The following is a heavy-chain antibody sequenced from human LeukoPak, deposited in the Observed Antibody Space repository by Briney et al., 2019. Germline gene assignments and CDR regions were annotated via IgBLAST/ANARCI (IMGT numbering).Heavy chain of an antibody. CDR2: IRYDGTIK. D-gene: IGHD6-13*01. J-gene: IGHJ4*02. V-gene: IGHV3-30*02. Sequence: GGSLRLSCAASGFTFSSYGMHWVRQAPGKGLEWVSFIRYDGTIKYYADSVKGRFTISRDNSKNTMYLQMNSVRPEDMAVYYCAKDLMPRKRESWNRIPAAGPQPPDYWGQGTLVTVSS. CDR3: AKDLMPRKRESWNRIPAAGPQPPDY. CDR1: GFTFSSYG.